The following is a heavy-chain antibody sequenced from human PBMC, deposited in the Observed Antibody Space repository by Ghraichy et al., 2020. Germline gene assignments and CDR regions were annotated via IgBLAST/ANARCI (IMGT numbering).Heavy chain of an antibody. CDR3: VRMGIYYGSGSLNNIDAFDI. CDR2: INGANDNT. J-gene: IGHJ3*02. V-gene: IGHV1-3*01. D-gene: IGHD3-10*01. CDR1: GYTVTGYS. Sequence: ASVKVSCKASGYTVTGYSIHWVRQAPGQRLEWMGRINGANDNTKSLQKFQGRLTITRDTSANTVYMELRSLTLEDTAVYYCVRMGIYYGSGSLNNIDAFDIWGQGTMISVS.